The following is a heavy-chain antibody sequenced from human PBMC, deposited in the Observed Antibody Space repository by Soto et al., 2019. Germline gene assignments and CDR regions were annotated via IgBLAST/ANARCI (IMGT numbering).Heavy chain of an antibody. J-gene: IGHJ6*02. CDR1: GYTFTSYG. CDR3: VRSHDHFGLDV. CDR2: ISAYNGNT. Sequence: GASVKVSCKASGYTFTSYGISWVRQAPGQGLEWMGWISAYNGNTNYAQKLQGRVPMTTDTSTSTAYMELRSLRAEDTAIYYCVRSHDHFGLDVWGQGTKVTVSS. V-gene: IGHV1-18*04. D-gene: IGHD3-3*01.